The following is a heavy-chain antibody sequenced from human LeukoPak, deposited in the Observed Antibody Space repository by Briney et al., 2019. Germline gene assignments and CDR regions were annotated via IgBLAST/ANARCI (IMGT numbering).Heavy chain of an antibody. V-gene: IGHV3-15*01. Sequence: GGSLRLSCAASGFTFGDVWMSWARQAPGKGLEWVGRIKSKADGGTIHYAAPVKGRFTISRDDSKNTLYLQMNSLKTEDTAVYYCTTDSGSGFIDYWGQGTLVTVSS. J-gene: IGHJ4*02. D-gene: IGHD3-22*01. CDR1: GFTFGDVW. CDR2: IKSKADGGTI. CDR3: TTDSGSGFIDY.